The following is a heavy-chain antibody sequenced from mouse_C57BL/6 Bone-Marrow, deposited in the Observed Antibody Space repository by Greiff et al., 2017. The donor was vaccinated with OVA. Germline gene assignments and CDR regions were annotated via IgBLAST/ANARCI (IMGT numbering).Heavy chain of an antibody. CDR3: ARHGDYYAMDY. CDR2: IWSDGST. V-gene: IGHV2-6-1*01. CDR1: GFSLTSYG. J-gene: IGHJ4*01. Sequence: QVQLKQSGPGLVAPSQSLSITCTVSGFSLTSYGVHWVRQPPGKGLEWLVVIWSDGSTTYNSALNSRLSISKDNSKSRVFLKMNSLQTDDTAMYYCARHGDYYAMDYWGQGTSVTVSS.